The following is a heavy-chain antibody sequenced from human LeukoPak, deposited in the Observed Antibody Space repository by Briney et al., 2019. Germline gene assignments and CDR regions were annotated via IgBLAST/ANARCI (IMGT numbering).Heavy chain of an antibody. CDR2: ISSSGSTI. Sequence: GGSLRLSCAASGFTLSSYEMNGVPQAPGKGLEWVSYISSSGSTIYYADSVKGRFTISRDNAKNSLYLQMNSLRAEDTAVYYCARAPIPIMVTFGGAMGGYFDYWGQGTLVTVSS. J-gene: IGHJ4*02. V-gene: IGHV3-48*03. CDR1: GFTLSSYE. CDR3: ARAPIPIMVTFGGAMGGYFDY. D-gene: IGHD3-16*01.